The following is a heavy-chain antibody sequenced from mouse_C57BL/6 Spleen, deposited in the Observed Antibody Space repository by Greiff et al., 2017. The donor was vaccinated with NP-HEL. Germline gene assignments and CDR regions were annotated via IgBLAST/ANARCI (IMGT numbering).Heavy chain of an antibody. CDR2: IDPSDSET. J-gene: IGHJ2*01. V-gene: IGHV1-52*01. D-gene: IGHD1-1*01. CDR3: ARNYYGSSYMYYFDY. Sequence: QVQLKQPGAELVRPGSSVKLSCKASGYTFTSYWMHWVKQRPIQGLEWIGNIDPSDSETHYNQKFKDKATLTVDKSSSTAYMQLSSLTSEDSAVYYCARNYYGSSYMYYFDYWGQGTTLTVSS. CDR1: GYTFTSYW.